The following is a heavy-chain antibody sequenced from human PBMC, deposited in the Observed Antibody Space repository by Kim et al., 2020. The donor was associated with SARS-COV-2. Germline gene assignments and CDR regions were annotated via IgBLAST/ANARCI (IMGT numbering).Heavy chain of an antibody. CDR3: AKRDDYRNFVYWYFDL. J-gene: IGHJ2*01. Sequence: GGSLRLSCAASGFTFSNHVMSWVRQPPGKGPEWVAGISGSGANTYYEDSVRGRFTISRDNSKRMVYLQMNSLRADDTALYFCAKRDDYRNFVYWYFDLWG. D-gene: IGHD4-4*01. V-gene: IGHV3-23*01. CDR1: GFTFSNHV. CDR2: ISGSGANT.